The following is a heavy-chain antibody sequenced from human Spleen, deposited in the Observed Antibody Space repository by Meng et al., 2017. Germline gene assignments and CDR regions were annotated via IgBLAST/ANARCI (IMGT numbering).Heavy chain of an antibody. D-gene: IGHD6-19*01. J-gene: IGHJ5*02. CDR1: GGSISTSGYY. V-gene: IGHV4-39*01. CDR2: IGHSGFT. Sequence: QPQLQESGPGLVRPSEALSLTCSVSGGSISTSGYYWGWIRQPLGKGLEWIGSIGHSGFTYYTPSLKSRVTVSIDTSKNQFFLKLTSVTAADTAVYYCVRSSGWVRTGFDPWGQGTLVTVSS. CDR3: VRSSGWVRTGFDP.